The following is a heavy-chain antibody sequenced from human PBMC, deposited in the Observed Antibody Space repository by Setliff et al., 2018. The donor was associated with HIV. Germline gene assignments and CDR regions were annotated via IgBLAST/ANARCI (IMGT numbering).Heavy chain of an antibody. Sequence: PGGSLRLSCAASGFTFSAFPMHWVRQAPGKGLEWVALISFDGDNTYFADSVRGRFTISRDNSKSAMSLQMHGVTPEDTAIYYCARVLTGAGTFDVWGQGTMVTVSS. V-gene: IGHV3-30*04. D-gene: IGHD3-9*01. CDR2: ISFDGDNT. J-gene: IGHJ3*01. CDR1: GFTFSAFP. CDR3: ARVLTGAGTFDV.